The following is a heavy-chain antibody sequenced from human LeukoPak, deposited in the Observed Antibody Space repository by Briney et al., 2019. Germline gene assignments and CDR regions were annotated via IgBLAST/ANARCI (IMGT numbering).Heavy chain of an antibody. J-gene: IGHJ3*02. Sequence: PSETLSLTCTVSGGSISSSSYYWGWIRQPPGKGLEWIGSIYYSGSAYYNPSLKSRVTISVDTSKNQFSLKLSSVTAADTAVYYCAIRAIVVVPAAPADAFDIWGQGTMVTVSS. CDR3: AIRAIVVVPAAPADAFDI. CDR1: GGSISSSSYY. CDR2: IYYSGSA. V-gene: IGHV4-39*01. D-gene: IGHD2-2*01.